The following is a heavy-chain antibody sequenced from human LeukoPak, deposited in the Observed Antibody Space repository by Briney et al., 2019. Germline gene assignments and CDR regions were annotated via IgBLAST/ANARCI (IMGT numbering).Heavy chain of an antibody. CDR3: ARDRGIVVVPAAIGGHDAFDI. Sequence: PGGSLRLSCAASGFTFRDYYMGWIRQAPGKGLEWVSYISSSGSTIYYADSVKGRFTISRDNAKNSLYLQMNSLRAEDTAVYYCARDRGIVVVPAAIGGHDAFDIWGQGTMVTVSS. V-gene: IGHV3-11*01. CDR2: ISSSGSTI. J-gene: IGHJ3*02. CDR1: GFTFRDYY. D-gene: IGHD2-2*02.